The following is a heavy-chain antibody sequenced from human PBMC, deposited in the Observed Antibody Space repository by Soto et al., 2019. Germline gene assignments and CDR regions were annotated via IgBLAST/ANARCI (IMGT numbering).Heavy chain of an antibody. CDR1: GYTFNRHY. V-gene: IGHV1-46*02. CDR3: AKRRGVGLTRSSFDY. D-gene: IGHD1-26*01. CDR2: IDPSGGNT. Sequence: QVQLVQSGAEVRKPGASVKVSCKASGYTFNRHYIQWVRQAPGQGLEWMGMIDPSGGNTNYAKKFQGRVTLTSDTSTSTVYMELSSLRSEDTAVYYCAKRRGVGLTRSSFDYWGPGTLVIVSS. J-gene: IGHJ4*02.